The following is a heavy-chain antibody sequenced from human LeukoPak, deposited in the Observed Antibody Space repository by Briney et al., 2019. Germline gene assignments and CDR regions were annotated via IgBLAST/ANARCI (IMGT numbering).Heavy chain of an antibody. CDR1: GHTFTSYA. D-gene: IGHD6-19*01. CDR2: INTNTGDP. V-gene: IGHV7-4-1*02. Sequence: ASVKVSCKASGHTFTSYALNWVRQAPRQGLDWMGWINTNTGDPTYPQRFTGRFVFSLDTSVSTAYLQISSLKAEDTAVYYCARELSVAGTSGYWGQGTLVTVSS. J-gene: IGHJ4*02. CDR3: ARELSVAGTSGY.